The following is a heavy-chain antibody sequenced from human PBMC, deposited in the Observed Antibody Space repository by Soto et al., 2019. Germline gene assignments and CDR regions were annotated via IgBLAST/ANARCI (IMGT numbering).Heavy chain of an antibody. CDR2: IWYGGSNK. CDR3: AKYPAGGKWLSPSFDY. D-gene: IGHD5-12*01. Sequence: QVQLVESGGGVVKPGRSLRLSCAASGFTFSSYGMNWVRQAPGKGLEWVAVIWYGGSNKYYADSVKGRFTISRDNSKNTLYMQMNSLRTEDTAVYYCAKYPAGGKWLSPSFDYWGQGTMVTVSS. J-gene: IGHJ4*02. V-gene: IGHV3-33*06. CDR1: GFTFSSYG.